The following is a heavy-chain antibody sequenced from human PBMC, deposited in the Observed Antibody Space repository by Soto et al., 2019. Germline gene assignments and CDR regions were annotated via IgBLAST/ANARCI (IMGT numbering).Heavy chain of an antibody. CDR1: GYTFTSYA. D-gene: IGHD2-2*01. V-gene: IGHV1-3*01. CDR3: ARAYCSSTSCLRRHEDYYYYGMDV. CDR2: INAGNGNT. Sequence: QVQLVQSGAEVKKPGASVKVSCKASGYTFTSYAMHWVRQAPGQRLEWMGWINAGNGNTKYSQKFQGRVTITRDTSASKAYMELSSLRSEDTAVYYCARAYCSSTSCLRRHEDYYYYGMDVWGQGTTVTVSS. J-gene: IGHJ6*02.